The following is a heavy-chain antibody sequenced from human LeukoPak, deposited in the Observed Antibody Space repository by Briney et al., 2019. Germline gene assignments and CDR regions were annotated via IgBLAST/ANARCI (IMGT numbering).Heavy chain of an antibody. J-gene: IGHJ4*02. V-gene: IGHV1-2*06. Sequence: ASVKVSCKASGYTFTGYYMHWVRQAPGQGLEWMGRINPNSGGTNYAQKLQGRVTMTTDTSTSTAYMELRSLRSDDTAVYYCARAYSGSYSDFDYWGQGTLVTVSS. D-gene: IGHD1-26*01. CDR3: ARAYSGSYSDFDY. CDR2: INPNSGGT. CDR1: GYTFTGYY.